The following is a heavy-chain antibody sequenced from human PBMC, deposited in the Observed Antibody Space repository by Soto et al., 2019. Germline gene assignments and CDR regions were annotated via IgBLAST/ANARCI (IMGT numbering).Heavy chain of an antibody. Sequence: ASVKVSCKASGYTFTSYGISWVRQAPGQGLEWMGWISAYNGNTNYAQKLQGRVTMTTDTSTSTAYMELRSLRSDDTAVYYCARDENDYDYKDVSGYWGQGTLVTVSS. CDR1: GYTFTSYG. V-gene: IGHV1-18*01. J-gene: IGHJ4*02. CDR2: ISAYNGNT. D-gene: IGHD3-16*01. CDR3: ARDENDYDYKDVSGY.